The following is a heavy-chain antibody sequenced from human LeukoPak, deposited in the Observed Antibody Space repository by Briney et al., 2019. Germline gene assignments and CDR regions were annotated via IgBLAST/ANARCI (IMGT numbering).Heavy chain of an antibody. V-gene: IGHV4-4*02. CDR2: IYHSGST. CDR1: GDSFSSNNY. Sequence: SETLSLTCTVSGDSFSSNNYWTWVRQPPGKGLEWIGEIYHSGSTNYNPSLKSRVTISVDKSKNQFSLKLSSVTAADTAVYYCARERIVVVPAATEALNWFDPWGQGTLVTVSS. D-gene: IGHD2-2*01. J-gene: IGHJ5*02. CDR3: ARERIVVVPAATEALNWFDP.